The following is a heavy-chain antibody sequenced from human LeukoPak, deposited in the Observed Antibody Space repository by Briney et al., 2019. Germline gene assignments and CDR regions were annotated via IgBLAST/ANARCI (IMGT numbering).Heavy chain of an antibody. J-gene: IGHJ4*02. CDR1: SGSISSYY. D-gene: IGHD4-17*01. Sequence: SETLSLTCTVSSGSISSYYWSWVRQPPGKGLEWIGYVYHTGSTKYNPSLKSRVTISVDTSKNQFSLKLSSVTAADTAVYYCARGTTVTTGIYYFDYWGQGTLVTVSS. V-gene: IGHV4-59*12. CDR3: ARGTTVTTGIYYFDY. CDR2: VYHTGST.